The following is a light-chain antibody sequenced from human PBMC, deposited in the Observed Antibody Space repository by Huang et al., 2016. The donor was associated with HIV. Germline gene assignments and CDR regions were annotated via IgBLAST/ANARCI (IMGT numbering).Light chain of an antibody. Sequence: DTQMTQSPSSLSASVGDRVTITCRASQTISTYLNWYQQQPGKAPKLLIYGASSLQSGVPSRFIGSGSETDFTLTIRSLQREDFATYFCQQSYSTPWTFGQGTKVEIK. V-gene: IGKV1-39*01. J-gene: IGKJ1*01. CDR1: QTISTY. CDR3: QQSYSTPWT. CDR2: GAS.